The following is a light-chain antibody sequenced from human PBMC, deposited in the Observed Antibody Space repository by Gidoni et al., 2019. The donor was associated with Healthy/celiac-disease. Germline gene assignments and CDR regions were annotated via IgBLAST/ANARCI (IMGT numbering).Light chain of an antibody. J-gene: IGLJ1*01. V-gene: IGLV2-14*01. Sequence: QSALTQPAYVSGSPGQSITISCTGTSSDVGGYNYVSCYQQHPGKAPKLMIYEVSNRPSGVSNRFSGSKSGNTASLTISGLQAEDEADYYCSSYTSSSTLDVFGTGTKVTVL. CDR3: SSYTSSSTLDV. CDR2: EVS. CDR1: SSDVGGYNY.